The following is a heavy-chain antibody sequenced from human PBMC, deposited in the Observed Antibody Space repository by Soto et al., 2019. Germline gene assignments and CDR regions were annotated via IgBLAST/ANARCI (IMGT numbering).Heavy chain of an antibody. CDR3: ARDASTGAADYYFDY. V-gene: IGHV3-30*04. CDR1: GFTFRSYA. Sequence: GGSLSLSCAASGFTFRSYATHWVRQAPGKGLEWVAVISYDGRDKKHADSVKGRFTISRDNSNNMLYLQMNSLRAEDTAVYYCARDASTGAADYYFDYWGQGTLVTVSS. J-gene: IGHJ4*02. CDR2: ISYDGRDK. D-gene: IGHD5-12*01.